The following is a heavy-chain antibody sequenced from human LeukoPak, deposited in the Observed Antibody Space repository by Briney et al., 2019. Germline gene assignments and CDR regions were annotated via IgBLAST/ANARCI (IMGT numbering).Heavy chain of an antibody. D-gene: IGHD2-15*01. J-gene: IGHJ4*02. CDR3: AKSFVVVVAATDY. V-gene: IGHV3-23*01. CDR2: ISGSGGST. CDR1: GFTFSSYA. Sequence: GGSLRVSCAASGFTFSSYAMSWVRQAPGKGLEWVSAISGSGGSTYYADSVKGRFTISRDNSKNTLYLQMNSLRAEDTAVYYCAKSFVVVVAATDYWGQGTLVTVSS.